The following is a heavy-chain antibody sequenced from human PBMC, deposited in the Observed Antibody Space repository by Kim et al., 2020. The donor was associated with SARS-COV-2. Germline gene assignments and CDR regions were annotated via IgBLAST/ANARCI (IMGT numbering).Heavy chain of an antibody. CDR3: ARGSNGYYNYYYGMDV. Sequence: DPEKGRFTIARDNAKNSLYLQMNSLRAEDAALYYCARGSNGYYNYYYGMDVWGQGTTVTVSS. J-gene: IGHJ6*02. D-gene: IGHD3-22*01. V-gene: IGHV3-20*03.